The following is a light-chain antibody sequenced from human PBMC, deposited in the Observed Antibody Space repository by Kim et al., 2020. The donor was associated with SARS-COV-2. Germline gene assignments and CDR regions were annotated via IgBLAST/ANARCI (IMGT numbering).Light chain of an antibody. CDR1: QNIRSY. Sequence: DIQMTQSPSSLSASVGDRVTITCRASQNIRSYLNWYQQKPGKAPKLLIYAASSLQSGVPSRFSGSGSGTDFTLTISSLQPEDFATYYCQQKGTFGQGTKLEI. CDR2: AAS. V-gene: IGKV1-39*01. CDR3: QQKGT. J-gene: IGKJ2*02.